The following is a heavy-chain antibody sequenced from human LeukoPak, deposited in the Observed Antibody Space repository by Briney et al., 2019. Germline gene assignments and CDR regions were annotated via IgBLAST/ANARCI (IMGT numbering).Heavy chain of an antibody. CDR3: AACRYSSGWYDY. CDR2: IYTSGST. D-gene: IGHD6-19*01. J-gene: IGHJ4*02. Sequence: SETLSLTCTVSGGSISSYYWSWIRQPAGKGLEWIGRIYTSGSTNYNPSLKSRVTMSVDTSKNQFSLKLSSVTAADTAVYYCAACRYSSGWYDYWGQGTLVTVSS. V-gene: IGHV4-4*07. CDR1: GGSISSYY.